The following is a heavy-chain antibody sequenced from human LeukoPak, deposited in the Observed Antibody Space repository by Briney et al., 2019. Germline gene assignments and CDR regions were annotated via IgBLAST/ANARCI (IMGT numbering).Heavy chain of an antibody. J-gene: IGHJ6*03. Sequence: PGGSLKLSCAASGFTFSSYWMHWVRQAPGQGLEWMGWINPNSGGTNYAQKFQGRVTMTRDTSISTAYMELSRLRSDDTAVYYCARDRDWKSYYYYYYMDVWGKGTTVTVSS. CDR1: GFTFSSYW. CDR3: ARDRDWKSYYYYYYMDV. V-gene: IGHV1-2*02. CDR2: INPNSGGT. D-gene: IGHD1-1*01.